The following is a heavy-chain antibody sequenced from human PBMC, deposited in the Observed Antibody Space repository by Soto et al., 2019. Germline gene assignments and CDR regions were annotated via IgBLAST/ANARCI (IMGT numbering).Heavy chain of an antibody. CDR2: ISAYNRNT. V-gene: IGHV1-18*01. D-gene: IGHD6-13*01. CDR1: GYTFTSYG. Sequence: QVQLVQSGAEVKKPGASVKVSCKASGYTFTSYGLSWVRQAPGQGLEWMGWISAYNRNTNYAQKPQGRVTMTTDTSTSTAYMELRSPRSDDTAVFYCARVIASAADFDYWGQGTLVTVSS. J-gene: IGHJ4*02. CDR3: ARVIASAADFDY.